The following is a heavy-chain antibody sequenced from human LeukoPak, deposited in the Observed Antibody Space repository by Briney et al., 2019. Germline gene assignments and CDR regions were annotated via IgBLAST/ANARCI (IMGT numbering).Heavy chain of an antibody. V-gene: IGHV3-30*03. Sequence: GGSLRLSCGTSGFSFSAYGMHWVRQAPGKGLEWVAVISYDGGNKFYADSVKGRFTISRDNSKNTLYLQMNSLRAEDTAVYYCARGGYGDYHFEYFQHWGQGTLVTVSS. CDR3: ARGGYGDYHFEYFQH. D-gene: IGHD4-17*01. CDR2: ISYDGGNK. CDR1: GFSFSAYG. J-gene: IGHJ1*01.